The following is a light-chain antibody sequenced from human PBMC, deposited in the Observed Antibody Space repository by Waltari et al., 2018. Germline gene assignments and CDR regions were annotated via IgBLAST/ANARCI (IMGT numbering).Light chain of an antibody. CDR3: QHYLRLPVT. J-gene: IGKJ1*01. CDR2: GAS. V-gene: IGKV3-20*01. CDR1: QSVSRA. Sequence: EIVLTQSPGTLSLSLGERATLSCRASQSVSRALAWYQQKPGQATRNHLHGASTRATGIPDRFSGSGSGTDFSLTISRLEPDDFAVYYCQHYLRLPVTFGQGTTVEI.